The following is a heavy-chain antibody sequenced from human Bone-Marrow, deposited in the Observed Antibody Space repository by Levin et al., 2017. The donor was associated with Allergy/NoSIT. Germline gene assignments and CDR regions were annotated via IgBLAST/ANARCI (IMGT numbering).Heavy chain of an antibody. Sequence: SQTLSLPCNVSGGSIRSSSYYWAWIRQPPGKGLEWIASIYYSGNTYYNPSLKSRLTISVDTSKNQFSLKVRSVTAADTAVYYCARVDVEKFFYDSSGKPYGMDVWGQGTTVTVSS. V-gene: IGHV4-39*07. D-gene: IGHD3-22*01. CDR1: GGSIRSSSYY. CDR3: ARVDVEKFFYDSSGKPYGMDV. CDR2: IYYSGNT. J-gene: IGHJ6*02.